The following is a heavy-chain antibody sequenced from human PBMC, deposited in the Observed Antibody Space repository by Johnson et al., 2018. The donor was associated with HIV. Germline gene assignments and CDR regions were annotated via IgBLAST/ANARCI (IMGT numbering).Heavy chain of an antibody. Sequence: VQLVESGGGVVQPGRSLRLSCAASGFTFDDYGMTWVRQAPGKGLEWVSGIYSGGSTYYADSVKGRFTISRDNSKNTLYLQMNSLRAEDTALYYCARDRQAVRGTFDIWGQGTMVTVSS. CDR3: ARDRQAVRGTFDI. D-gene: IGHD6-19*01. V-gene: IGHV3-66*01. J-gene: IGHJ3*02. CDR1: GFTFDDYG. CDR2: IYSGGST.